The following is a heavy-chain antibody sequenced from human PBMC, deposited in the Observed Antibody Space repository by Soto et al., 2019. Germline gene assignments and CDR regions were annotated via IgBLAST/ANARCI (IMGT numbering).Heavy chain of an antibody. CDR1: GGSISSSSYY. CDR2: IYYSGST. Sequence: SETLSLTCTVSGGSISSSSYYWGWIRQPPGKGLEWIGSIYYSGSTYYNPSLKSRVTISVDTSKNQFSLKLSSVTAADTAVYYCARHPGGYCSGGSCAVVDYWGQGTLVTVYS. CDR3: ARHPGGYCSGGSCAVVDY. D-gene: IGHD2-15*01. J-gene: IGHJ4*02. V-gene: IGHV4-39*01.